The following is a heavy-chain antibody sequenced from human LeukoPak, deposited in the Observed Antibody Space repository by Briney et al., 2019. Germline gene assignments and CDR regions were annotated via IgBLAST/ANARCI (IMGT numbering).Heavy chain of an antibody. V-gene: IGHV3-23*01. Sequence: GGSLRLSCVASEFTFNNYAMNWVRQAPGKGLEWVAAISGSGDNTYHADSVKGRLTISRDNSKNTLYLQMERLTAEDTAVYFCARLPAAINGYFDPWGQGTLVTVSS. CDR3: ARLPAAINGYFDP. CDR2: ISGSGDNT. J-gene: IGHJ5*02. CDR1: EFTFNNYA. D-gene: IGHD2-2*01.